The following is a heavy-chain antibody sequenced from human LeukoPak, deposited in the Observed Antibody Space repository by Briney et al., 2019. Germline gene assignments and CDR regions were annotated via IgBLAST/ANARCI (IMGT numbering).Heavy chain of an antibody. V-gene: IGHV4-34*09. CDR3: ARDLRGDFDY. CDR2: INHSGST. Sequence: SETLSLTCAVYGGSFSGYYWSWIRQPPGKGLEWIGEINHSGSTYYNPSLKSRVTISVDTSKSQFSLRLSSVTAADTAVYYCARDLRGDFDYWGQGTLVTVSS. CDR1: GGSFSGYY. D-gene: IGHD5/OR15-5a*01. J-gene: IGHJ4*02.